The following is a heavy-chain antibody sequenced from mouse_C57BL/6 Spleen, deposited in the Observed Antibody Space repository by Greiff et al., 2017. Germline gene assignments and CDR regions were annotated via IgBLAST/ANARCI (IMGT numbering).Heavy chain of an antibody. CDR2: ISSGSSTI. D-gene: IGHD2-3*01. V-gene: IGHV5-17*01. CDR3: ARGFYDGYAWFAY. Sequence: QGVESGGGLVKPGGSLKLSCAASGFTFSDYGMHWVRQAPEKGLEWVAYISSGSSTIYYADTVKGRFTISRDNAKNTLFLQMTNLRSEDTAMYYCARGFYDGYAWFAYWGQGTLVTVSA. CDR1: GFTFSDYG. J-gene: IGHJ3*01.